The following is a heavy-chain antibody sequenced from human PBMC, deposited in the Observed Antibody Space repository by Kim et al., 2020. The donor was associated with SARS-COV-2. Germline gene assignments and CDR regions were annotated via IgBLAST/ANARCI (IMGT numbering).Heavy chain of an antibody. J-gene: IGHJ3*02. CDR3: AKGVTMVRGAADAFDI. D-gene: IGHD3-10*01. Sequence: GGSLRLSCAASGFTFSSYGMHWVRQAPGKGLEWVAVIWYDGSNKYYADSVKGRFTISRDNSKNTLYLQMNSLRAEDTAVYYCAKGVTMVRGAADAFDIWGQGTMVTVSS. CDR2: IWYDGSNK. CDR1: GFTFSSYG. V-gene: IGHV3-33*06.